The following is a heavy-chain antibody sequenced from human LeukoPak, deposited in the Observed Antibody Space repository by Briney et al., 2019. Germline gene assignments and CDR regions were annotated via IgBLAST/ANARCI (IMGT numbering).Heavy chain of an antibody. V-gene: IGHV3-7*03. Sequence: GGSLRLSCAASGFTFSSYWMSWVRQAPGKGLEWVANIKQDGSEKYYVDSVKGRFTISRDNSKNTLYLQMNSLRAEDTAVYYCAKDESITMVRGVRVGAFDIWGQGTMVTVSS. D-gene: IGHD3-10*01. CDR2: IKQDGSEK. CDR1: GFTFSSYW. CDR3: AKDESITMVRGVRVGAFDI. J-gene: IGHJ3*02.